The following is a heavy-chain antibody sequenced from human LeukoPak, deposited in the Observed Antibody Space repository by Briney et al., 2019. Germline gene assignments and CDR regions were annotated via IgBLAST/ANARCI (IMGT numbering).Heavy chain of an antibody. CDR2: INPSAGSI. D-gene: IGHD6-6*01. J-gene: IGHJ6*03. Sequence: ASVKVSCKASGYTFTSYYMHWVRQAPGQGLEWMGIINPSAGSISYAQKFQGRVTMTRDMSTSTVYMELSSLRSEDTAVYYCARDSHMYDSSSGALRRYFYYYMDVWGKGTTVTVSS. CDR1: GYTFTSYY. V-gene: IGHV1-46*01. CDR3: ARDSHMYDSSSGALRRYFYYYMDV.